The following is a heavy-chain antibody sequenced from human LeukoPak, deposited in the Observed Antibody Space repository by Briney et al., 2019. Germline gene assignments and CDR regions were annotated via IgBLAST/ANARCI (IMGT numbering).Heavy chain of an antibody. J-gene: IGHJ6*02. CDR3: ARGPFYCSSTSCHFSWGYYCGMDV. CDR1: GYTFTSYD. Sequence: EASVKVSCKASGYTFTSYDINWVRQATGQGLEWMGWMNPNSGNTGYAQKFQGRVTMTRNTSISTAYMELSSLRSEDTAVYYCARGPFYCSSTSCHFSWGYYCGMDVWGQGTTVTVSS. V-gene: IGHV1-8*01. CDR2: MNPNSGNT. D-gene: IGHD2-2*01.